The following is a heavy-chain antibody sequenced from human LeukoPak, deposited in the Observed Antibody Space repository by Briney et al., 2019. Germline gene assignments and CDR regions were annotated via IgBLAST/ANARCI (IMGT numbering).Heavy chain of an antibody. Sequence: GGSLRLSCAASGFTFSSYGMHWVRQAPGKGLEWVAVISYDGSNKYYADSVKGRFTISRDNSKNTLYLQMNSLGAEDTAVYYCHTSVPASFDIWGQGTMVTVSS. J-gene: IGHJ3*02. V-gene: IGHV3-30*03. CDR3: HTSVPASFDI. D-gene: IGHD2-2*02. CDR2: ISYDGSNK. CDR1: GFTFSSYG.